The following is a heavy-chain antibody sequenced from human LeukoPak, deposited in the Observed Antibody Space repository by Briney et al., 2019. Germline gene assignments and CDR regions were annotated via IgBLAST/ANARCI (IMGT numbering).Heavy chain of an antibody. J-gene: IGHJ4*02. D-gene: IGHD2-15*01. CDR2: IYHSGST. CDR3: ARVVAATVGFDY. Sequence: SETLSLTCAVYGGSFSGYYWSWIRQPPGKGLEWIGEIYHSGSTNYNPSLKSRVTISVDKSKNQFSLKLSSVTAADTAVYYCARVVAATVGFDYWGQGTLVTVSS. CDR1: GGSFSGYY. V-gene: IGHV4-34*01.